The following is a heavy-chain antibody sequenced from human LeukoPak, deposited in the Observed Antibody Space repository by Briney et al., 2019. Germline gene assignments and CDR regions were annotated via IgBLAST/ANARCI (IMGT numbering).Heavy chain of an antibody. J-gene: IGHJ4*02. D-gene: IGHD2-15*01. V-gene: IGHV3-48*03. CDR1: GFTFSSYE. CDR3: ARENRYCTGGSCYYQWDY. CDR2: ISSSGSTI. Sequence: PGGSLRLSCAASGFTFSSYEMNWVRQAPGKGLEWVSYISSSGSTIYYADSVKGRFTISRDNAKNSLYLQMNSLRAEDTAVYYCARENRYCTGGSCYYQWDYWGQGTLVTVSS.